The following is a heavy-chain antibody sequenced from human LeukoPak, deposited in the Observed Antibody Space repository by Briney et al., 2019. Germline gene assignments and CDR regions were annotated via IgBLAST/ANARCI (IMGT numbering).Heavy chain of an antibody. CDR1: GYTFTGYY. CDR2: INPNSGGT. J-gene: IGHJ4*02. D-gene: IGHD3-22*01. CDR3: ARGVATYYYDSSGTLWDY. Sequence: ASVKVSCKASGYTFTGYYMRWVRQAPGQGLEWMGWINPNSGGTNYAQKFQGRVTMTRDTSISTAYMELSRLRSDDTAVYYCARGVATYYYDSSGTLWDYWGQGTLVTVSS. V-gene: IGHV1-2*02.